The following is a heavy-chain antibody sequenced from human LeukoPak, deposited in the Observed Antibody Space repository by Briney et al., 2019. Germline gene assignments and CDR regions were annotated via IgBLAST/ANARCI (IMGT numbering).Heavy chain of an antibody. CDR3: ARGGLYNSGPGY. CDR2: IYYSGST. CDR1: GGSISGGGYY. D-gene: IGHD6-19*01. J-gene: IGHJ4*02. V-gene: IGHV4-31*03. Sequence: SQTLSLTCTVSGGSISGGGYYWNWIRQHPGKGLEWIGYIYYSGSTYYNPSLKSRVNISVDTSKNQFSLKLSSVTAADTAVYYCARGGLYNSGPGYWGQGTLVTVSS.